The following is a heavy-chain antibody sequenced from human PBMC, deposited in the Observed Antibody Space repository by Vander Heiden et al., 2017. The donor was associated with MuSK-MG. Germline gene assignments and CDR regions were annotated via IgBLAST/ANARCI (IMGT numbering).Heavy chain of an antibody. D-gene: IGHD1-26*01. CDR1: GFTFSSYA. V-gene: IGHV3-30*04. CDR3: AIGGGREEDAFDI. CDR2: ISYDGRNK. J-gene: IGHJ3*02. Sequence: QVQLVESGGGVVQPGRSLRLSCAASGFTFSSYAMPWVRQAPGKGLEWVAVISYDGRNKYYADAVKGRFTISRDNSKNTMYLQMKRMRAEDTAVYYFAIGGGREEDAFDIWGQGTMVTVYS.